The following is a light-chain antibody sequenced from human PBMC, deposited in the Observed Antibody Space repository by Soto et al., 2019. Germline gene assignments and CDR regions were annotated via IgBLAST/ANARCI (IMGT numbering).Light chain of an antibody. CDR1: QSVSSW. CDR3: QHYASFSGT. CDR2: KAS. V-gene: IGKV1-5*03. J-gene: IGKJ1*01. Sequence: DIQMTQSPSTLSASVGDRVTITCRASQSVSSWVAWYHLKPGKAPKLLIYKASTLETGVPSRFSGSGSRTEFNLTISSLQPDDFATYYCQHYASFSGTFGQGNKVEIK.